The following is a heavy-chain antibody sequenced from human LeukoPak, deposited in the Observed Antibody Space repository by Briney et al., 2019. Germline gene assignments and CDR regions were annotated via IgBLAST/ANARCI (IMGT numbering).Heavy chain of an antibody. Sequence: GRSLRLSCAASGFTFDDYTVYWVRQPPAKGLEWVSGISWNSRRIGYADSVKGRFTISRDNAKNSLYLQMNSLRAEDTALYYCAKDTNYYGSGSYLVYWGQGTLVTVSS. J-gene: IGHJ4*02. CDR3: AKDTNYYGSGSYLVY. CDR1: GFTFDDYT. D-gene: IGHD3-10*01. CDR2: ISWNSRRI. V-gene: IGHV3-9*01.